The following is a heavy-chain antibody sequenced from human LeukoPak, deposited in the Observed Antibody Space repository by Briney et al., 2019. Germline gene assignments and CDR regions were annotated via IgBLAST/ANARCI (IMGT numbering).Heavy chain of an antibody. V-gene: IGHV3-30*18. CDR2: ISYDGSHK. CDR1: GFTFSSYG. J-gene: IGHJ4*02. CDR3: AKDLRDSRFLPRRYCSGGSCYQGIDY. D-gene: IGHD2-15*01. Sequence: PGGSLRLSCAASGFTFSSYGIHWVRQAPGKGLERVAVISYDGSHKYHADSVKGRFTISRDNSKNTLYLQMNSLRAEDTAVYYCAKDLRDSRFLPRRYCSGGSCYQGIDYWGQGTLVTVSS.